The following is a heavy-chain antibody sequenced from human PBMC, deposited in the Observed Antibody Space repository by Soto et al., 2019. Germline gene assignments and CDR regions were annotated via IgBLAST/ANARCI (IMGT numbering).Heavy chain of an antibody. CDR2: IYYSGST. J-gene: IGHJ4*02. CDR1: GGSISSSSYY. V-gene: IGHV4-39*01. D-gene: IGHD3-10*01. Sequence: SETLSLTCTASGGSISSSSYYWGWIRQPPGKGLEWIGSIYYSGSTYYNPSLKSRVTISVDTSKNQFPLKLSSVTAADTAVYYCARHPVQFSYGSGSPSYYWGQGTLVTVSS. CDR3: ARHPVQFSYGSGSPSYY.